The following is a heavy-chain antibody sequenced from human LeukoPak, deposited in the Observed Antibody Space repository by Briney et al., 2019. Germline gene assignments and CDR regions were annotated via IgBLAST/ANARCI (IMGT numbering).Heavy chain of an antibody. Sequence: GGSLRLSCAASGFTFRSYSMNWVRQAPGKGLEWVSSISTSSSYIYYADSVKGRFTISRDNAKNLLYLQMNSLRAEDTAVYYCAKSGDDYVWGSYRYFDYWGQGTLVTVSS. CDR2: ISTSSSYI. D-gene: IGHD3-16*02. CDR1: GFTFRSYS. CDR3: AKSGDDYVWGSYRYFDY. J-gene: IGHJ4*02. V-gene: IGHV3-21*01.